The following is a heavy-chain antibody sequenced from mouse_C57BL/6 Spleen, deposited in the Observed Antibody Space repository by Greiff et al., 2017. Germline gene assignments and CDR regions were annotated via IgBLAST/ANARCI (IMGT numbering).Heavy chain of an antibody. CDR3: ARDYDTYYAMDY. CDR1: GFTFSDYG. Sequence: EVQLVESGGGLVKPGGSLKLSCAASGFTFSDYGMHWVRQAPEKGLAWVAYISSGSSTIYYADTVKGRFTISRDNAKNTLFLQMTSLRSEDTAMYYCARDYDTYYAMDYWGQGTSVTVSS. J-gene: IGHJ4*01. CDR2: ISSGSSTI. V-gene: IGHV5-17*01. D-gene: IGHD2-4*01.